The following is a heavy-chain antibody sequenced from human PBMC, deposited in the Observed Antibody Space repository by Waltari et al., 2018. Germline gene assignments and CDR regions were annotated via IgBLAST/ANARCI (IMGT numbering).Heavy chain of an antibody. CDR1: GFTFSQYW. Sequence: EVQLVESGGGLVQPGGSLRLSCAASGFTFSQYWMHWVRQGPGKGLVWVSHINSDGSDISYADSVKGRFTISRDNAKNTLYLQMRSLRADDTAVYYCARDWRAVLLRNVDAFDMWGQGTVVTVSS. J-gene: IGHJ3*02. CDR3: ARDWRAVLLRNVDAFDM. CDR2: INSDGSDI. D-gene: IGHD3-16*01. V-gene: IGHV3-74*01.